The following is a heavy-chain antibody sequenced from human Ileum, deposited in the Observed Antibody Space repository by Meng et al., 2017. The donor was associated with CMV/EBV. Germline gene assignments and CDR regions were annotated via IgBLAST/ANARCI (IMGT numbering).Heavy chain of an antibody. CDR1: GFAFSDYS. J-gene: IGHJ4*02. Sequence: GESLKISCAASGFAFSDYSMNWVRQAPGKGLEWVAFILYDGSNGYYVESVKGRFTISRDNSKNTLYLQMNNLRPEDTALYFCAKDSGVETYYLDYWGQGTLVTVSS. CDR3: AKDSGVETYYLDY. CDR2: ILYDGSNG. D-gene: IGHD3-3*01. V-gene: IGHV3-30*02.